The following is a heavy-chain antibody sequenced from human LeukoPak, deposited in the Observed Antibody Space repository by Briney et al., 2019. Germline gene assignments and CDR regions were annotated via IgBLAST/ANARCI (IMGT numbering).Heavy chain of an antibody. CDR2: ISAYNGNT. J-gene: IGHJ4*02. CDR1: GYTFTSYG. CDR3: ARATLRYFDWLLPDDY. Sequence: ASVKVSCKASGYTFTSYGISWVRQAPGQGLEWMGWISAYNGNTNYAQKLQGRVTMTTDTSTSTAYTELRSLRSDDTAVYYCARATLRYFDWLLPDDYWGQGTLVTVPS. V-gene: IGHV1-18*01. D-gene: IGHD3-9*01.